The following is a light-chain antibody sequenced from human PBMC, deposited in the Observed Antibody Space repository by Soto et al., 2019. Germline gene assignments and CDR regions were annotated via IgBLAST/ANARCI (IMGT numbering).Light chain of an antibody. CDR1: QSISRW. Sequence: TLPPSTRSAQKGKSVSITRRSSQSISRWLAWYQQKPGKAPKILISDASSLESGVPSRFSGSGSGTEFTLTISILQPDDFATYYCQQYKTHSKTFGQGTQGGYQ. J-gene: IGKJ1*01. CDR3: QQYKTHSKT. V-gene: IGKV1-5*01. CDR2: DAS.